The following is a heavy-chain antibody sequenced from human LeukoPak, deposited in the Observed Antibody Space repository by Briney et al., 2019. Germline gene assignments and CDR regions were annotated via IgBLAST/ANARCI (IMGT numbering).Heavy chain of an antibody. Sequence: GESLKISCKGSGYNFATYWIGWARQMPGKGLEWMGIIYPGDFDTRYNPSFQGQVTFSVDRSINTAYLHWSSLKTSDTAIYYCAGLKVVPTAVAHWGQGTLVSVSP. V-gene: IGHV5-51*01. J-gene: IGHJ4*02. CDR2: IYPGDFDT. D-gene: IGHD2-2*01. CDR1: GYNFATYW. CDR3: AGLKVVPTAVAH.